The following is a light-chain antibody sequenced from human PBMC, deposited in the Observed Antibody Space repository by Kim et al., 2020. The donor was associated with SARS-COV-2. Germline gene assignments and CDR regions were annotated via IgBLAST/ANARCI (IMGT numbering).Light chain of an antibody. CDR2: SNN. CDR1: SSNIGSNN. V-gene: IGLV1-44*01. J-gene: IGLJ2*01. CDR3: ATWDDSLNGVV. Sequence: ELTQPPSASGTPGQRVTISCSGSSSNIGSNNVNWYQQLPGTAPKLLIYSNNQRPSGVPDRFSGSKSGTSASLAISGLQSEDEADYYCATWDDSLNGVVFGGGTQLTVL.